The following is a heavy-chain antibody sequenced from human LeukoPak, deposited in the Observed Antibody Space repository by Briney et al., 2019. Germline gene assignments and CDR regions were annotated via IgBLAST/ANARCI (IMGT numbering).Heavy chain of an antibody. J-gene: IGHJ6*03. Sequence: PGGSLRLSCAASGFTFSSYAMSWVRQAPGKGLEWVSPITTSGGSTYYADSVKGRFTISRDNSKNTLYLQMNSLRAEDTAVYYCSKESDYYYYYYMDVWGKGTTVTISS. CDR3: SKESDYYYYYYMDV. CDR1: GFTFSSYA. CDR2: ITTSGGST. V-gene: IGHV3-23*01.